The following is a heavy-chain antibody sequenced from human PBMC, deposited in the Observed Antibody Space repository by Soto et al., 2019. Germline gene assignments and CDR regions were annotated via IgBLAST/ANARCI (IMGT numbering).Heavy chain of an antibody. V-gene: IGHV3-74*01. CDR1: GFTFSSYW. CDR3: ARDRSSFYSSSWFSWFDP. J-gene: IGHJ5*02. Sequence: PGGSLRLSCAASGFTFSSYWMHWVRQAPGKGLVWVSRINSDGSSTSYADSVKGRFTISRDNAKNTLYLQMNSLRAEDTAVYYCARDRSSFYSSSWFSWFDPWGQGTLVTVSS. CDR2: INSDGSST. D-gene: IGHD6-13*01.